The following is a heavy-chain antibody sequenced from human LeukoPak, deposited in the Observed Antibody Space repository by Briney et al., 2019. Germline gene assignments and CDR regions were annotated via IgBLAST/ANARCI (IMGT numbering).Heavy chain of an antibody. CDR3: ARDLYYYDSSGRFDY. Sequence: GASVNVSCKASGYTFTIYGISWVRQAPGQGLEWMGWISAYNGNTNYAQKLQGRVTMTTDTSTSTAYMELRSLRPDDTAVYYCARDLYYYDSSGRFDYWGQGTLVTVSS. CDR1: GYTFTIYG. CDR2: ISAYNGNT. D-gene: IGHD3-22*01. J-gene: IGHJ4*02. V-gene: IGHV1-18*01.